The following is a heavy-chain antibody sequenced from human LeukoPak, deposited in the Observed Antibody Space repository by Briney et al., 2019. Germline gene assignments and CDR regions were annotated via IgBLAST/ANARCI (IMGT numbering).Heavy chain of an antibody. CDR2: INPNSGDT. CDR1: GYTFTGYY. D-gene: IGHD2-21*01. V-gene: IGHV1-2*02. J-gene: IGHJ1*01. CDR3: ARPDCGGDCRLIQY. Sequence: ASVKVSCKASGYTFTGYYIHWVRQSPGQGLEWVGWINPNSGDTEFAQKFQGRVTMTRDTSISTAYMELSRLRSDGTAVYYCARPDCGGDCRLIQYWGQGTLVTVSS.